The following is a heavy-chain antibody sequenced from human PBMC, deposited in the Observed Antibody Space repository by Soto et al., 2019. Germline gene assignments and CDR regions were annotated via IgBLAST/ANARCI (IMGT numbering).Heavy chain of an antibody. CDR3: ARRLSGLYYYGMDV. CDR1: GYSFTSYW. J-gene: IGHJ6*02. V-gene: IGHV5-10-1*01. CDR2: IDPSDSYT. Sequence: HGESLKISCKGSGYSFTSYWISWVRQMPGKGLEWMGRIDPSDSYTNYSPSFQGHVTISADKSISTAYLQWSSLKASDTAMYYCARRLSGLYYYGMDVWGQGTTVTVSS.